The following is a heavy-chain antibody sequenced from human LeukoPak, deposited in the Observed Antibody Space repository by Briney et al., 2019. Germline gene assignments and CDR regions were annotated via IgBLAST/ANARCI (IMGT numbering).Heavy chain of an antibody. CDR1: GFSFSQAW. CDR2: LKSKKSGGTT. D-gene: IGHD3-16*01. V-gene: IGHV3-15*01. J-gene: IGHJ3*02. CDR3: TTDDYYEKTPIDFDSFDI. Sequence: GGSLRLSCAASGFSFSQAWMSWVRQAPGKGPEWVGRLKSKKSGGTTDYAAPVKGRFTISRDDSKDTLYLQMNSLKTEDTAVYFCTTDDYYEKTPIDFDSFDIWGQGTMVTVSS.